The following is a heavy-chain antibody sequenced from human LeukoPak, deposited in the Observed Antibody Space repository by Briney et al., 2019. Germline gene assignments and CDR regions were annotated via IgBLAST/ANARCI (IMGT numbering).Heavy chain of an antibody. Sequence: GGSLRLSCAAYGFTVSSNYMSWVRQAPGKGLEWVSVIYSGGSTYYADSVKGRFTISRDNSKNTLYLQMNSLRAEDTAVYYCATHDSSTTDYWGQGTLVTVSS. J-gene: IGHJ4*02. CDR1: GFTVSSNY. CDR2: IYSGGST. V-gene: IGHV3-66*01. CDR3: ATHDSSTTDY. D-gene: IGHD6-13*01.